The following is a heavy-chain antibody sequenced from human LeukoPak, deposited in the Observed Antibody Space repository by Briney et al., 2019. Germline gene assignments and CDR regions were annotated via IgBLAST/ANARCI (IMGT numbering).Heavy chain of an antibody. D-gene: IGHD3-9*01. Sequence: SETLSLTCTVSGGSISSYYWSWIRQPAGKGLEWIGRIYSNGITNYNPSLKSRVTMSVDTSKKEFSLKLSSVTAADTAVYYCARAEILTGYFDYWGQGTLVTVSS. CDR2: IYSNGIT. V-gene: IGHV4-4*07. CDR1: GGSISSYY. CDR3: ARAEILTGYFDY. J-gene: IGHJ4*02.